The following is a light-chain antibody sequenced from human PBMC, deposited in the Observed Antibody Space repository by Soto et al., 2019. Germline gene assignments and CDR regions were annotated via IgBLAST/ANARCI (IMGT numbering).Light chain of an antibody. Sequence: DIQMTQSPSSLSASVGDRVTITCQASQAITLYLNWYQHKAGKAPNLLIHDVSTLETGVPARYSGRGSGTIFTLTIIILQHEDVATYYCQQYDSRANTFGQGTKVEIK. CDR3: QQYDSRANT. J-gene: IGKJ2*01. CDR1: QAITLY. CDR2: DVS. V-gene: IGKV1-33*01.